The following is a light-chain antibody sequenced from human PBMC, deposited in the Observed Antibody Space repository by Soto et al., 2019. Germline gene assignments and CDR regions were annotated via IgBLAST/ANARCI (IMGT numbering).Light chain of an antibody. Sequence: EIVMTQSPATLSVSPGERATLSCRASQSVSSNLAWYQQKPGQAPRLLIYGASTRATGIPARFSGSGSGTEFTLTLRSLQSEDFAVYYRQQYNNWPPYTFGQGTKLEIK. CDR3: QQYNNWPPYT. CDR2: GAS. J-gene: IGKJ2*01. CDR1: QSVSSN. V-gene: IGKV3-15*01.